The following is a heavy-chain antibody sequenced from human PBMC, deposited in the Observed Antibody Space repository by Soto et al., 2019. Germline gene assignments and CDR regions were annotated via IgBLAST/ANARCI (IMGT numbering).Heavy chain of an antibody. CDR3: ARGVGASYYFDS. CDR2: ISAYNGNT. Sequence: QVQLVQSGAEVKKPGASVKVSCKASGYTFTSYGISWVRQAPGQGLEWMGWISAYNGNTNNAQMLQGRVTMTPDTSTTTAYMELRSLRSADTAVYYCARGVGASYYFDSWGQGTLVTVSS. J-gene: IGHJ4*02. V-gene: IGHV1-18*01. D-gene: IGHD1-26*01. CDR1: GYTFTSYG.